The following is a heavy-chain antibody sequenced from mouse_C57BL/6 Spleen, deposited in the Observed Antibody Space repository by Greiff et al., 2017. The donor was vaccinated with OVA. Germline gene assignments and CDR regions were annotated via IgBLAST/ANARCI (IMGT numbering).Heavy chain of an antibody. CDR2: IDPEDGDT. Sequence: VQLQQSGAELVRPGASVKLSCTASGFNIKDYYMHWVKQRPEQGLEWIGRIDPEDGDTEYAPKFQGKANMTADPSSNTAYLQLSSLTSEDTAVYYCTNGYPDWGFAYWGQGTLVTVSA. V-gene: IGHV14-1*01. CDR3: TNGYPDWGFAY. D-gene: IGHD2-2*01. J-gene: IGHJ3*01. CDR1: GFNIKDYY.